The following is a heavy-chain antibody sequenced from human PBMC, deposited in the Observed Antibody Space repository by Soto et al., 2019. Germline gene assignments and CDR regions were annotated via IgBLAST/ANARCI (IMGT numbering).Heavy chain of an antibody. CDR1: GGTFSSYA. V-gene: IGHV1-69*13. J-gene: IGHJ6*02. CDR3: ASNWDCSGGSCYSYYYYGMDV. Sequence: ASVKVSCKASGGTFSSYAISWVRQAPGQGLEWMGGIIPIFGTANYAQKFQGRVTITADESTSTAYMELSSLRSEDTAVYYCASNWDCSGGSCYSYYYYGMDVWGQGTTVTVSS. CDR2: IIPIFGTA. D-gene: IGHD2-15*01.